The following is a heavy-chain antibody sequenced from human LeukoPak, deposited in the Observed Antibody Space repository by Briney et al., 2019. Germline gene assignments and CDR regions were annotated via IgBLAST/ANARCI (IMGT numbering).Heavy chain of an antibody. CDR2: FRSKAYGGTT. J-gene: IGHJ4*02. D-gene: IGHD1-26*01. Sequence: GGSLRLSCAASEFIVSINHMTWVRQAPGKGLEWVGFFRSKAYGGTTEYAASVKGRFTISRDDSKSIAYLQMNSLKTEDTAVYYCTRGLWESNWGQGTLVTVSS. CDR1: EFIVSINH. V-gene: IGHV3-49*04. CDR3: TRGLWESN.